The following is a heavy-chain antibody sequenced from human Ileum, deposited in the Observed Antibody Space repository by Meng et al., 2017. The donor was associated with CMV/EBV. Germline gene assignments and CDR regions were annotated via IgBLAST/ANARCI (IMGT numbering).Heavy chain of an antibody. Sequence: GESLKISCAASGFTFSSYWMSWVRQAPGKGLEWVANIKQDGSEKYYVDSVKGRFTISRDNAKNSLYLQMNSLRAEDTAVYYCARDWVCSSTSCYGHYFDYWGQG. J-gene: IGHJ4*02. CDR1: GFTFSSYW. CDR2: IKQDGSEK. CDR3: ARDWVCSSTSCYGHYFDY. V-gene: IGHV3-7*01. D-gene: IGHD2-2*01.